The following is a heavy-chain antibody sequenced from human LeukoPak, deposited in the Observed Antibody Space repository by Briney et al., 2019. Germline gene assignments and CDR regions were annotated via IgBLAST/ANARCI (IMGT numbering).Heavy chain of an antibody. CDR2: ISSSGSTI. V-gene: IGHV3-48*03. D-gene: IGHD2-2*01. CDR3: ARGVVPAANVDFGFDY. Sequence: GGSLRLSCAASGFNFSSYEMNWVRQAPGKGLEWVSYISSSGSTIYYADSVKGRFTISRDNVTNSLYLQMNSLRAEDTAVYYCARGVVPAANVDFGFDYWGQGTLVTVSS. CDR1: GFNFSSYE. J-gene: IGHJ4*02.